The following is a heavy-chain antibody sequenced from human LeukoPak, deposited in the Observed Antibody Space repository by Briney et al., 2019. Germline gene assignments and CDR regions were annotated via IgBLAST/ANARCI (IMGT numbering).Heavy chain of an antibody. CDR2: IYTSGST. CDR3: ARKQWVEYYFES. Sequence: PSQTLSLTCTVSGGSINSGSYYRSWIRQPAGKGLEWIGRIYTSGSTNYNPSLKSRVTISVDTSKNQFSLKLSSVTAADTAVYYCARKQWVEYYFESWGQGTLVTVSS. J-gene: IGHJ4*02. D-gene: IGHD6-19*01. CDR1: GGSINSGSYY. V-gene: IGHV4-61*02.